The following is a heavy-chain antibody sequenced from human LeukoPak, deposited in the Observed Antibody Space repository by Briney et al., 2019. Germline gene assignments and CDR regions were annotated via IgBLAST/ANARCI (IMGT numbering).Heavy chain of an antibody. V-gene: IGHV3-7*01. J-gene: IGHJ6*03. CDR3: ARSKWELHYYYYYYMDV. CDR1: GFTFSSYE. CDR2: IKQDGSEK. Sequence: PGGSLRLSCAASGFTFSSYEMNWVRQAPGKGLEWVANIKQDGSEKYYVDSVKGRFTISRDNAKNSLYLQMNSLRAEDTAVYYCARSKWELHYYYYYYMDVWGKGTTVTISS. D-gene: IGHD1-26*01.